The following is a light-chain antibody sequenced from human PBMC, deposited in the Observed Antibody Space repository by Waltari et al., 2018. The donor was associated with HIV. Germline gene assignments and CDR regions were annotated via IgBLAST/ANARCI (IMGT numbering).Light chain of an antibody. CDR1: QGISSW. CDR3: QQTNYFPIT. V-gene: IGKV1D-12*01. CDR2: GAS. Sequence: DIQMTQFPSSMSASLGDRVPITCRATQGISSWLAWYQQKPGKAPKLLISGASILERGISSRFSGKGSGTDFTLTITSLQPEDVAIYYCQQTNYFPITFGQGTRLEIK. J-gene: IGKJ5*01.